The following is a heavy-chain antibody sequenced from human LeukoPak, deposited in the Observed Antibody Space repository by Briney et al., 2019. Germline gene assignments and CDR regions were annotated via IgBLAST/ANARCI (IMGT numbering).Heavy chain of an antibody. J-gene: IGHJ5*02. D-gene: IGHD3-22*01. V-gene: IGHV1-69*05. Sequence: GSSVKVSCKASGGTFNSYAISWVRQAPGQGLEWMGGIIPIFGTANYAQKFQGRVTITTDESTSTAYMELSSLRSEDTAVYYCARDYDNSGPSTGWFDPWGQGTLVTVSS. CDR2: IIPIFGTA. CDR3: ARDYDNSGPSTGWFDP. CDR1: GGTFNSYA.